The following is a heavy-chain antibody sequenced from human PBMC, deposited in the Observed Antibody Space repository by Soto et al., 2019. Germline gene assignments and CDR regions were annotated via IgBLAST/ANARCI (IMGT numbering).Heavy chain of an antibody. CDR1: GGSFSGYY. J-gene: IGHJ4*02. Sequence: PSETLSLTCAVYGGSFSGYYWSWIRQPPGKGLEWIGSIYYSGNTYYTPSLKSRVTISVDTSKNQFSLKMTSVTAADTAVYYCARLGGFYQAFDSWGQGTLVTVSS. CDR2: IYYSGNT. CDR3: ARLGGFYQAFDS. V-gene: IGHV4-34*01. D-gene: IGHD3-22*01.